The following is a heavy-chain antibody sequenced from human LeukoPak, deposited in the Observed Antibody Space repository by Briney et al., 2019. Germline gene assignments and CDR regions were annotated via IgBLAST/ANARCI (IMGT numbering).Heavy chain of an antibody. V-gene: IGHV4-59*11. CDR1: GGPFDRHY. CDR2: VFYPGST. CDR3: ASRPAGSTWYGVFDY. J-gene: IGHJ4*02. D-gene: IGHD6-13*01. Sequence: KTSETLSLTCTVSGGPFDRHYWSWIRQPPGKGLEWIGYVFYPGSTNYNPSLKSRVTMSLDTSRDQFSLRLTSVTAADTAIYYCASRPAGSTWYGVFDYWSQGTLVTVSS.